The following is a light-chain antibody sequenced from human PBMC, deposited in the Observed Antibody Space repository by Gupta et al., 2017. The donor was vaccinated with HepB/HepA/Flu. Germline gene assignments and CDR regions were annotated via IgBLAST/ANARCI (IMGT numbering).Light chain of an antibody. V-gene: IGKV3-20*01. CDR2: GAS. J-gene: IGKJ1*01. CDR1: QSVSSSY. Sequence: EIVLTQSPGTLSLSPGERATLSCRASQSVSSSYLAWYQQKPGQAPRLIIYGASSRASAIPDRFSGSGDGKDFTLTSSRREHEDCAVYYWQQNGSSKTFGQGTXVEIK. CDR3: QQNGSSKT.